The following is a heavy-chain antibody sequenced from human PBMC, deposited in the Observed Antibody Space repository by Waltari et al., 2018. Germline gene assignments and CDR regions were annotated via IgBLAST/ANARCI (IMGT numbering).Heavy chain of an antibody. J-gene: IGHJ6*03. V-gene: IGHV3-7*01. CDR1: GFPFSSYW. CDR2: IKQDGSEK. CDR3: ARAGYYYYYYMDV. Sequence: EVQLVESGGGLVQPGGSLRLSCAASGFPFSSYWMSWVRQAPGKGLEWVANIKQDGSEKYYVDSVKGRFTISRDNAKNSLYLQMNSLRAEDTAVYYCARAGYYYYYYMDVWGKGTTVTVSS.